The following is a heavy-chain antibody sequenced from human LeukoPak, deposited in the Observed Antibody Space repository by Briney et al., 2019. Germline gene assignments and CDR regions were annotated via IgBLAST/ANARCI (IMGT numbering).Heavy chain of an antibody. J-gene: IGHJ4*02. V-gene: IGHV3-7*01. D-gene: IGHD3-10*01. Sequence: GGSLRLSCAASGLTFSSYWMSWVRQAPGKGLEWVANIKQDGSEKYYVDSVKGRFTISRDNAKNSLYLQMNSLRAEDTAVYYCATARFGDLTLFYWGQGTLVTVSS. CDR2: IKQDGSEK. CDR3: ATARFGDLTLFY. CDR1: GLTFSSYW.